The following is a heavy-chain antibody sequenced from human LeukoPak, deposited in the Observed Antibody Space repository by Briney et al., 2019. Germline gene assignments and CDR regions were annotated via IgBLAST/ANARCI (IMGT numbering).Heavy chain of an antibody. CDR1: GGSISSYY. D-gene: IGHD3-16*01. Sequence: SETLSLTCTVSGGSISSYYWSWIRQPPGKGPEWIGYIYYSGSTNYNPSLKSRVTISVDTSKNQFPLKLRSVTAADTAVYYCARETSQKGAHYMDVWGKGTTVTISS. CDR2: IYYSGST. J-gene: IGHJ6*03. V-gene: IGHV4-59*01. CDR3: ARETSQKGAHYMDV.